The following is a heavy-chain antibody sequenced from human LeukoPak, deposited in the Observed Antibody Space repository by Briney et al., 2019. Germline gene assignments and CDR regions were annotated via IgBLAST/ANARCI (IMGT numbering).Heavy chain of an antibody. D-gene: IGHD4-17*01. CDR2: INSDGSST. CDR3: ARDRAYGDYLDY. J-gene: IGHJ4*02. V-gene: IGHV3-74*01. CDR1: GFTFSSYW. Sequence: GGSLRLSCAASGFTFSSYWMHWVRQAPGKGLVWVSRINSDGSSTSYADSVKGRFTISRDNARNTLYLQMNSLRAEDTAVYYCARDRAYGDYLDYWGQGTLVTVSS.